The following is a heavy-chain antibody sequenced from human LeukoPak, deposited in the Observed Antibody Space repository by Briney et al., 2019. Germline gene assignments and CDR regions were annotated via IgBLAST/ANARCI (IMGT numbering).Heavy chain of an antibody. Sequence: PSETLSLTCTVPGGSISSGSYYWSWIRQPAGKGLEWIGRIYTSGSTNYNPSLKSRVTISVDTSKNQFSLKLSSVTAADTAVYYCAAEGVVVPAAMYYWGQGTLVTVSS. CDR1: GGSISSGSYY. CDR2: IYTSGST. J-gene: IGHJ4*02. CDR3: AAEGVVVPAAMYY. V-gene: IGHV4-61*02. D-gene: IGHD2-2*01.